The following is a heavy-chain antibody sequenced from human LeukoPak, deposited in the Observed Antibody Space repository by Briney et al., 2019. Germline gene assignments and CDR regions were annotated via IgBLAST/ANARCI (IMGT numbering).Heavy chain of an antibody. CDR2: IIPISGTT. CDR3: ARRRIYYMDV. Sequence: SVKVSCKTSGGTFTSYAITWVRQAPGQGLEWMGKIIPISGTTNYAQKFQGRVTITADESTSTAYMELSSLRSEDTAVYYCARRRIYYMDVWGKGTTVTVSS. V-gene: IGHV1-69*13. CDR1: GGTFTSYA. J-gene: IGHJ6*03.